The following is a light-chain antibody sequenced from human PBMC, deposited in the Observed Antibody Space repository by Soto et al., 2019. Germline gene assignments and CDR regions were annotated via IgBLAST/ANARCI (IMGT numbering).Light chain of an antibody. CDR1: QSVSSN. CDR2: GAF. CDR3: QQYGSSLTWT. J-gene: IGKJ1*01. Sequence: EIVMTQSPVTLSVSPGERATLSCRASQSVSSNLAWYQQKPGQAPSLLIYGAFTRATGIPARFSGTGSGTEFTLTISSLQSEDFALYYCQQYGSSLTWTFGQGTKVDIK. V-gene: IGKV3-15*01.